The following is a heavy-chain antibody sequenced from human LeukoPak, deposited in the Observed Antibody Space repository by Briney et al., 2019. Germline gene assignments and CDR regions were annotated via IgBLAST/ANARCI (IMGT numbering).Heavy chain of an antibody. D-gene: IGHD5-18*01. CDR1: GGSISSGGYY. CDR2: IYHSGST. Sequence: SQTLSLTCTVSGGSISSGGYYWSWIRQPPGKGLEWIGYIYHSGSTYYNPSLKSRVTISVDRSKNQFSLKLSSVTAADTAVYYCARDYAVDTAMAYYYYMDVWGKGTTVTVSS. J-gene: IGHJ6*03. CDR3: ARDYAVDTAMAYYYYMDV. V-gene: IGHV4-30-2*01.